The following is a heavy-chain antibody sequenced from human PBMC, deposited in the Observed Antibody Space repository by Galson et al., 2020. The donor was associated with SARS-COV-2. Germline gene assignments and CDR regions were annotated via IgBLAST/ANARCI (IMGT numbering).Heavy chain of an antibody. CDR1: GGSISSYY. J-gene: IGHJ6*03. CDR2: IYYSGST. V-gene: IGHV4-59*08. CDR3: ARRVIAAAGTYYYYYMDV. Sequence: SETLSLTCTVSGGSISSYYWSWIRQPPGKGLEWIGYIYYSGSTNYNPSLKSRVTISVDTSKNQFSLKLSSVTAADTAVYYCARRVIAAAGTYYYYYMDVWGKGTTVTVSS. D-gene: IGHD6-13*01.